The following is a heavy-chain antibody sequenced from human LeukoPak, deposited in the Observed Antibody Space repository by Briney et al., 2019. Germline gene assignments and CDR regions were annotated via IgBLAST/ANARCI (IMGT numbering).Heavy chain of an antibody. CDR3: ARPTVTTWGLDV. CDR2: IIPILGIA. V-gene: IGHV1-69*04. D-gene: IGHD4-17*01. CDR1: GGTFSSYA. Sequence: ASVKVSCKASGGTFSSYAISWVRQAPGQGLEWMGRIIPILGIANYAQKFQGRVTITADKSTSTAYMELSSLRSEDTAVYYCARPTVTTWGLDVWGQGTTVTVSS. J-gene: IGHJ6*02.